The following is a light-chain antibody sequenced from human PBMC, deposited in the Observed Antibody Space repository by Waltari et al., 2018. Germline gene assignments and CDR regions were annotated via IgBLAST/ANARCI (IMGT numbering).Light chain of an antibody. CDR1: QGIRSW. V-gene: IGKV1-5*01. Sequence: DIQMTQSPPSVSASVGDRVTITCRASQGIRSWLSWYQQKPGKAPKLLIYDASSLESGVPSRFSGSGSGTEFTLTISSLQPDDFATYYCQQYNSYGTFGQGTKVEIK. CDR3: QQYNSYGT. CDR2: DAS. J-gene: IGKJ1*01.